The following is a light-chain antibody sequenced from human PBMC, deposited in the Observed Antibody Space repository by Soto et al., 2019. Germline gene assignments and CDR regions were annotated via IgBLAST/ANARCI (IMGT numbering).Light chain of an antibody. CDR2: DAS. V-gene: IGKV3-11*01. CDR3: QQRSSWPPIT. CDR1: QSVSTF. Sequence: IVLSESPASLSLSTGERATLSCRASQSVSTFLAWYQQKPGQAPRLLIYDASDRATGIPARFSGSGSGTYFTLTISSLEPEDSSVYYCQQRSSWPPITFGQGTRLEIK. J-gene: IGKJ5*01.